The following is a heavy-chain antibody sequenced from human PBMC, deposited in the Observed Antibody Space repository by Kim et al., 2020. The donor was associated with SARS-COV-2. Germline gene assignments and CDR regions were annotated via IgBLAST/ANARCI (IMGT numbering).Heavy chain of an antibody. D-gene: IGHD3-3*01. CDR1: GYTFTSYD. Sequence: ASVKVSCKASGYTFTSYDINWVRQATGHGLEWMGWMNPNSVNTGYAQKFQGKVTMTRNTSISTAYMELSSLRSEDTAVYYCARGERTYNEVTIFGVVSYYYYMDVWGKGTTVTVSS. J-gene: IGHJ6*03. CDR3: ARGERTYNEVTIFGVVSYYYYMDV. CDR2: MNPNSVNT. V-gene: IGHV1-8*01.